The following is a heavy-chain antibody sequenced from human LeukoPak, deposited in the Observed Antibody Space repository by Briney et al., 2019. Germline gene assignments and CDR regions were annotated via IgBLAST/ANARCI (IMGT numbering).Heavy chain of an antibody. V-gene: IGHV3-23*01. CDR1: GFTFNFYA. D-gene: IGHD2-21*01. J-gene: IGHJ5*02. CDR3: AKDRGPYVAIDNNWFDP. Sequence: GGSRRLSFVSTGFTFNFYAMSWVRQAPGRGLEWVSSISGYGDDTYYADSVKGRFTLSRDNSKGTLYLQMFSLRAEDMAVYYCAKDRGPYVAIDNNWFDPWGQGTLVTVSS. CDR2: ISGYGDDT.